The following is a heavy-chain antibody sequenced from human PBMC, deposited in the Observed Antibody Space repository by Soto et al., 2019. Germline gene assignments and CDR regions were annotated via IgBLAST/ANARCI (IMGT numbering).Heavy chain of an antibody. D-gene: IGHD7-27*01. J-gene: IGHJ4*02. Sequence: QITWKESGPTLVKPTQTLTLTCTFSGFSLSTSGVGVGWIRQPPGKALEWLALIYWDDDKRYSPSLKSRLTITKDTSKNQVVLTMTNMDPVDTATYYCAHSLIPNWGSRGAFDYWGQGTLVTVSS. V-gene: IGHV2-5*02. CDR1: GFSLSTSGVG. CDR2: IYWDDDK. CDR3: AHSLIPNWGSRGAFDY.